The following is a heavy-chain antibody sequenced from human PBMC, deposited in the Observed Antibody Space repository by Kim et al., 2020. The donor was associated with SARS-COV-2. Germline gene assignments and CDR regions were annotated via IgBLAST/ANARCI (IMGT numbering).Heavy chain of an antibody. CDR2: INHSGST. CDR3: ARSHIVGATRFDY. J-gene: IGHJ4*02. D-gene: IGHD1-26*01. CDR1: GGSFSGYY. Sequence: SETLSLTCAVYGGSFSGYYWSWIRQPPGKGLEWIGEINHSGSTNYNPSLKSRVTISVDTSKNQFSLKLSSVTAADTAVYYCARSHIVGATRFDYWGQGTL. V-gene: IGHV4-34*01.